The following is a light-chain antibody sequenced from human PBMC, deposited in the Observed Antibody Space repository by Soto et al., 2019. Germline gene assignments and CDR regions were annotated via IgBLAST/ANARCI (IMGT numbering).Light chain of an antibody. CDR3: QQCNSYLRT. CDR1: QSDSSY. CDR2: DAS. V-gene: IGKV3-11*01. J-gene: IGKJ4*02. Sequence: EIVVTQSPTTLPLSTGERATLSCRASQSDSSYLAWYQQKPGQAPRVLIYDASNRATGIPAKFSGRGAGTDFTLTISSLETEELAVYDCQQCNSYLRTVGGGTKVAIK.